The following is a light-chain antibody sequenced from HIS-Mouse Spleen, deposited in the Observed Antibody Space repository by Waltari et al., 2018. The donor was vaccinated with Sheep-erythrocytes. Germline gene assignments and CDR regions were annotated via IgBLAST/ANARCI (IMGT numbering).Light chain of an antibody. V-gene: IGKV3-11*01. CDR2: DAT. CDR1: QSVSSY. J-gene: IGKJ4*01. Sequence: EIVLTQSPATLSLSPGERATLSCRASQSVSSYLAWYQQKPGQAPRLLIYDATNRATGIPGRFSGSGAATDFTLTISSLDAEDFAVYYCQQRSNWLTFGGGTKVEIK. CDR3: QQRSNWLT.